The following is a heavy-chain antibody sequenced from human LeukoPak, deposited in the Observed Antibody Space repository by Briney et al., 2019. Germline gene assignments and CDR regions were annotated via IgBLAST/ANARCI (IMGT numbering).Heavy chain of an antibody. V-gene: IGHV4-39*07. J-gene: IGHJ4*02. CDR2: IYYSGST. CDR3: AREHYGSGSYRVDY. Sequence: SETLSLTCTVSGGSISSSSYYWGWIRQPPGKGLEWIGSIYYSGSTYYNPSLKSRVTISVDTSKNQFSLKLSSVTAADTAVYYCAREHYGSGSYRVDYWGQGTLVTVSS. D-gene: IGHD3-10*01. CDR1: GGSISSSSYY.